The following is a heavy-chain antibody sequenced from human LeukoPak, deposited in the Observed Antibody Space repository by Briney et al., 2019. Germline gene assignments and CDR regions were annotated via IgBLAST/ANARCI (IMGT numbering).Heavy chain of an antibody. CDR2: IKSKTDGGTT. J-gene: IGHJ3*02. CDR3: TTSMDGSSKGSRNDAFDI. Sequence: AGGSLRLSCAASGFTFSNAWMSWVRQAPGKGLEWVGRIKSKTDGGTTDYAAPVKGRFTISRDDSKNTLYLQMNSLKTEDTAVYYCTTSMDGSSKGSRNDAFDIWGQGTMVTVSS. CDR1: GFTFSNAW. D-gene: IGHD1-14*01. V-gene: IGHV3-15*01.